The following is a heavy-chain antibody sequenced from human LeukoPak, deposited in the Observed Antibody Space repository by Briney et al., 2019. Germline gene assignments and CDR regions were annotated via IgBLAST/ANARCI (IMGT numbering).Heavy chain of an antibody. CDR1: GGSFSGYY. Sequence: SETLSLTCAVYGGSFSGYYWSWIRQPPGKGLEWIGEINHSGSTNYNPSLKSRVTISVDTSKNQFSLELSSVTAADTAVYYCARETGLLGNFDYWGQGTLVTVSS. D-gene: IGHD3-10*01. CDR2: INHSGST. J-gene: IGHJ4*02. V-gene: IGHV4-34*01. CDR3: ARETGLLGNFDY.